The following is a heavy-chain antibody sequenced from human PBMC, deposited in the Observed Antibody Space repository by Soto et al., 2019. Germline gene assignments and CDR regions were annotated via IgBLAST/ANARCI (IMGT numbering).Heavy chain of an antibody. CDR3: AKDLTLHTYYYDSSGYSGAFDI. CDR1: GFTLSSYS. J-gene: IGHJ3*02. Sequence: GALSVSAEAAGFTLSSYSMLWVRQAPGKGLEWVAVISYDGSNKYYADSVKGRFTISRDNSKNTLYLQMKSLRAEDTAVYYCAKDLTLHTYYYDSSGYSGAFDIWGQGTMVTVS. D-gene: IGHD3-22*01. CDR2: ISYDGSNK. V-gene: IGHV3-30*18.